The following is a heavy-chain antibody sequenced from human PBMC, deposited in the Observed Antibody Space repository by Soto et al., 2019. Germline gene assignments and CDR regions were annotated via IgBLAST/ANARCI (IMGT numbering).Heavy chain of an antibody. CDR3: AREVGGYNGN. CDR1: GGKFGVFG. D-gene: IGHD5-12*01. J-gene: IGHJ4*02. CDR2: ISTNGGST. V-gene: IGHV3-64D*06. Sequence: GGSPRVWSCAAGGKFGVFGGRWVRQAPGKGLEYVSSISTNGGSTHYADSVKGRFTISRDNSKNTQYLQMSSLRPDDTAVYYCAREVGGYNGNWGQGTLVTVSS.